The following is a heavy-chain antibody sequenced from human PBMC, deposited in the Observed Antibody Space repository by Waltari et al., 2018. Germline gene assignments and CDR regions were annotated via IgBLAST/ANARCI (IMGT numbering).Heavy chain of an antibody. Sequence: VQLVESGGSLVQPGGSLRLSCATSGFSFSRSRMHGVRHGPGKGLVWVSRINSEGGGIGYADSVRGRFTVSRDNARNTLYLQMNSLRDEDTAVYYCAKLTPPEDYWGQGTLVTVSS. V-gene: IGHV3-74*01. J-gene: IGHJ4*02. CDR3: AKLTPPEDY. D-gene: IGHD7-27*01. CDR1: GFSFSRSR. CDR2: INSEGGGI.